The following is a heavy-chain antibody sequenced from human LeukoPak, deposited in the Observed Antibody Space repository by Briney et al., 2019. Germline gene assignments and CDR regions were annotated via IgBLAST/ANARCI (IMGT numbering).Heavy chain of an antibody. CDR1: GGSISSSSYY. CDR2: IYYSGST. D-gene: IGHD4-17*01. CDR3: ARRRAYGDYYGAFDI. J-gene: IGHJ3*02. V-gene: IGHV4-39*01. Sequence: SETLSLTCTVSGGSISSSSYYWGWIRQSPGKGLEWIGSIYYSGSTYYNPSLKSRVTISVDTSKNQFSLKLSSVTAADTAVYYCARRRAYGDYYGAFDIWGQGTMVTVSS.